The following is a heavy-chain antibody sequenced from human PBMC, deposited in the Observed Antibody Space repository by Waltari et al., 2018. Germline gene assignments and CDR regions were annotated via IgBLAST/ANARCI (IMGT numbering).Heavy chain of an antibody. CDR2: ISGRGGTS. CDR3: AKDRGSGRIFFDS. J-gene: IGHJ4*02. D-gene: IGHD3-10*01. V-gene: IGHV3-23*01. CDR1: GFTFSHFA. Sequence: EVQLLESGGDLIEPGGSLRLSCAASGFTFSHFAMTWVRQAPGKRLEWVISISGRGGTSYYTDSVTGRFTVSRDNSDNTLYLQMNNLRADDTGIYYCAKDRGSGRIFFDSWGRGTLVVVSS.